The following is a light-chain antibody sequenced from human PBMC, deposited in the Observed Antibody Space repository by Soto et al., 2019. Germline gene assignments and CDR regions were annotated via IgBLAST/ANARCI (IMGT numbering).Light chain of an antibody. V-gene: IGKV3-11*01. CDR2: DVS. Sequence: IVLSQSPATLSLYPGKRATLSCRASQNISNYLIWYQQKPGQAPRLLIYDVSNRATGIPARSSGSGSGTEFTLTIRSLQPDDFAIYSCQQYSNYPWTFGQGTKVDIK. CDR3: QQYSNYPWT. J-gene: IGKJ1*01. CDR1: QNISNY.